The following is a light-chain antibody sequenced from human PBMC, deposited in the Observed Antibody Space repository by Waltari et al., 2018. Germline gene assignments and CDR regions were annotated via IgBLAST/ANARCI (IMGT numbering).Light chain of an antibody. CDR3: ASYTSSYTWV. CDR1: NRDVGGYNY. Sequence: QSALTHPASVPGSPGQSITISCTGTNRDVGGYNYVSWFQQHPGTAPRLMIFGVSDRPSGVSNRFSGSKSGNTASLTISGLQAEDEAHYYCASYTSSYTWVFGGGTKLTVL. CDR2: GVS. V-gene: IGLV2-14*03. J-gene: IGLJ3*02.